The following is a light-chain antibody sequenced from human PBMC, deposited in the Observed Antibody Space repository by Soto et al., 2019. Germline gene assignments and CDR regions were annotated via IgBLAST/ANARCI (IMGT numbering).Light chain of an antibody. V-gene: IGKV1-27*01. CDR1: QDIRNF. CDR3: QKYSSVPV. CDR2: AAS. Sequence: DIQMTQSPTSLSASVGDRVTITCRASQDIRNFVAWYQQKPGKAPKLLIYAASTLQSGVPSRFSGSGSGTDFTLTIIRLQPADVATYSCQKYSSVPVFGPGTKVEIK. J-gene: IGKJ3*01.